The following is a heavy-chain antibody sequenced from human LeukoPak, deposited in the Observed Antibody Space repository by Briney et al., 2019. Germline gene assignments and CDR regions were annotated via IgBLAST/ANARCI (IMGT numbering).Heavy chain of an antibody. CDR1: GFAFSSSG. V-gene: IGHV3-30*18. J-gene: IGHJ3*02. CDR2: IAYDGSYT. Sequence: GGSLRLSCTASGFAFSSSGMHWVRQAPGKGLEWVGVIAYDGSYTYYTDSVKGRFTISRDNSKNTVYLQMSSLRAEDTAVYYCAKTPYGQVAFDIWGHGTMVTASS. CDR3: AKTPYGQVAFDI. D-gene: IGHD3-10*01.